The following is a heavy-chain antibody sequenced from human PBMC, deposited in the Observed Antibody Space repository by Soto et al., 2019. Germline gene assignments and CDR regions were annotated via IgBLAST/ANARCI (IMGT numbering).Heavy chain of an antibody. D-gene: IGHD3-3*01. CDR2: TYYRSKWYN. V-gene: IGHV6-1*01. CDR3: ARVAGPRPTLRFLEWLSSYHYYGMDV. Sequence: SQTLSLTCAISGDSVSSNSAAWNWIRQSPSRGLEWLGRTYYRSKWYNDYAVSVKSRITINPDTSKNQFSLQLNSVTPEDTAVYFYARVAGPRPTLRFLEWLSSYHYYGMDVWGQGTTVTVSS. J-gene: IGHJ6*02. CDR1: GDSVSSNSAA.